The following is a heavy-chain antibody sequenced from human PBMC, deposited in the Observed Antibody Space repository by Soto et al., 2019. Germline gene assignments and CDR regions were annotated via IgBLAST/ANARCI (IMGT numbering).Heavy chain of an antibody. V-gene: IGHV1-18*01. CDR2: ISAYNGNT. Sequence: ASVKVSCKASGYTFTSYGISWVRQAPGQGLEWMGWISAYNGNTNCAQKLQGRVTMTTDTSTSTAYMELRSLRSDDTAVYYCARINPITIFGVVDYYYYMDVWGKGPTVTVSS. CDR1: GYTFTSYG. D-gene: IGHD3-3*01. J-gene: IGHJ6*03. CDR3: ARINPITIFGVVDYYYYMDV.